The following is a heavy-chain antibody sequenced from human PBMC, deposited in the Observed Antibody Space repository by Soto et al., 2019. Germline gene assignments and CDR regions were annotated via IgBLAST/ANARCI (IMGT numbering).Heavy chain of an antibody. V-gene: IGHV4-59*01. CDR3: ARALRGYSGLIDY. Sequence: SETLSLTCTVSGGSISSYYWSWIRQPPGKGLEWIGYIYYSGSTNYNPSLKSRVTISVDTSKNQFSLKLSSVTAADTAVYYRARALRGYSGLIDYWGQGTLVNVSS. D-gene: IGHD5-12*01. CDR2: IYYSGST. J-gene: IGHJ4*02. CDR1: GGSISSYY.